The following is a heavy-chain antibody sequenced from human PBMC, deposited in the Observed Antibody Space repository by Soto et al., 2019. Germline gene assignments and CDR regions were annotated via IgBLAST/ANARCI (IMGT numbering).Heavy chain of an antibody. CDR1: GFTFSSYA. V-gene: IGHV3-23*01. D-gene: IGHD2-15*01. J-gene: IGHJ3*02. Sequence: GGSLRLSCAASGFTFSSYAMTWVRQAPGKGLEWVSGISGSGATTSYADSVKGRFTVSRDNSKNTLYLQMNSLRVEDTAVYYCARGTGGNWAAFDIWGQGTMVTVSS. CDR3: ARGTGGNWAAFDI. CDR2: ISGSGATT.